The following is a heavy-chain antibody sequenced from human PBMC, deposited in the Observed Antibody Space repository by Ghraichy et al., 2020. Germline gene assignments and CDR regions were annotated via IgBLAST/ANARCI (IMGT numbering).Heavy chain of an antibody. Sequence: SVKVSCKASGGTFSSYAISWVRQAPGQGLEWMGGIIPIFGTANYAQKFQGRVTITADESTSTAYMELSSLRSEDTAVYYCARGIYYYYGMDVWGQGTTVTVSS. V-gene: IGHV1-69*13. CDR1: GGTFSSYA. CDR2: IIPIFGTA. CDR3: ARGIYYYYGMDV. J-gene: IGHJ6*02.